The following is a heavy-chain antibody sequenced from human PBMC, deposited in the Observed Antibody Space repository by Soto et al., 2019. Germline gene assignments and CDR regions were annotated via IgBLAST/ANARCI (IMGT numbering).Heavy chain of an antibody. CDR2: IMPIFRTA. D-gene: IGHD3-3*02. CDR1: GGTFSTAA. J-gene: IGHJ6*02. Sequence: QVQVEQSGAELKKPGSSVKVSCKASGGTFSTAAISWVRQAPGQGLEWMGGIMPIFRTADYAQKFQGRVTITADESTSTAYLEPRSLSSEDTAIYYCARDQDRPQLGGNYYYIMDVWGQGTTVTVSS. CDR3: ARDQDRPQLGGNYYYIMDV. V-gene: IGHV1-69*12.